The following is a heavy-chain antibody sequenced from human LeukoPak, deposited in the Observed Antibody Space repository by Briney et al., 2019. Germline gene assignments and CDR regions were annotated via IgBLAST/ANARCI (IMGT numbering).Heavy chain of an antibody. V-gene: IGHV1-8*01. CDR2: MNPNSGNT. J-gene: IGHJ4*02. Sequence: WVRQXXXQGLEWMGWMNPNSGNTGYAQKFQGRVTMTRNTSISTAYMELSSLRSEDTAVYYCARGPYSFDYWGQGTLVTVSS. CDR3: ARGPYSFDY. D-gene: IGHD1-26*01.